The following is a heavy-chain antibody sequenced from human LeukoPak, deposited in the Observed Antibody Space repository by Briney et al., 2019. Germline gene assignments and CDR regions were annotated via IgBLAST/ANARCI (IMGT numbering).Heavy chain of an antibody. CDR3: TRGRTSSVAYYYHMDV. CDR2: SRDRANGYTP. Sequence: GGSLRLSCTASGFTFSGRYMDWVRQAPGKGLEWVGRSRDRANGYTPEYAASVRGRFTISRDDSETSMYLQMNSLKTEDSAVYYCTRGRTSSVAYYYHMDVWGQGTTVTVSS. J-gene: IGHJ6*02. CDR1: GFTFSGRY. V-gene: IGHV3-72*01. D-gene: IGHD5-12*01.